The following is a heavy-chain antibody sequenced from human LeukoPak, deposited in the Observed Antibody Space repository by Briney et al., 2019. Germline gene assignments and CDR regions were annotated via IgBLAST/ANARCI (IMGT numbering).Heavy chain of an antibody. CDR3: ARDYYYDSSGYYYFDY. D-gene: IGHD3-22*01. Sequence: PGGSLRLSCAASGFTFSSYGMHWVRQAPGKGLEWVAVIWYDGSNKYYADSVKGRFTISRDNSKNTLYLQMNSLRAEDTAVYYCARDYYYDSSGYYYFDYWGQGTLATVSS. CDR1: GFTFSSYG. CDR2: IWYDGSNK. J-gene: IGHJ4*02. V-gene: IGHV3-33*01.